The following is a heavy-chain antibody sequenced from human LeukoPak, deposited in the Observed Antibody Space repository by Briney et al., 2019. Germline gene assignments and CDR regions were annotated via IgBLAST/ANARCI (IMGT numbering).Heavy chain of an antibody. CDR2: IYPGDSDT. V-gene: IGHV5-51*01. CDR3: ARQSPYCSSTSCYFDY. D-gene: IGHD2-2*01. J-gene: IGHJ4*02. CDR1: GYIFTSYW. Sequence: GESLKISCKGSGYIFTSYWIGWVRQMPGKGLEWMGIIYPGDSDTRYSPSFQGQVTISADKSISTAYLQWSSLKASDTAMYYCARQSPYCSSTSCYFDYWGQGTLVTVSS.